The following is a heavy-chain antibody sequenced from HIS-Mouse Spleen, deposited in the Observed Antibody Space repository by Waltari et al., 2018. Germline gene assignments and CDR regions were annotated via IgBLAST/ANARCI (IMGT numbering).Heavy chain of an antibody. CDR2: IWYDGSNK. V-gene: IGHV3-33*01. D-gene: IGHD2-15*01. CDR1: GFTFSSYG. Sequence: QVQLVESGGGVVQPGRSLRLSCAASGFTFSSYGMHWVRQAPGNGLGWVAVIWYDGSNKYYADSVKGRFTISRDNSKNTLYLQMNSLRAEDTAVYYCARDSVAATYYYYYGMDVWGQGTTVTVSS. CDR3: ARDSVAATYYYYYGMDV. J-gene: IGHJ6*02.